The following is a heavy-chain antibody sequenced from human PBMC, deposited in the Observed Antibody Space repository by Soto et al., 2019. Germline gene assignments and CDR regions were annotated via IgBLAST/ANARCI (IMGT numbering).Heavy chain of an antibody. V-gene: IGHV4-4*07. CDR2: IYSRGTT. J-gene: IGHJ4*02. CDR3: ARNFDIAATGTAFDS. Sequence: SETLSLTCSVSGGSISGHYWSWIRLPAGRRLQWVGRIYSRGTTNYNPSLKSRVRMSVDTDRNSFSLRLDSVTAADTAVYYCARNFDIAATGTAFDSWGRGVLVTVSS. D-gene: IGHD6-13*01. CDR1: GGSISGHY.